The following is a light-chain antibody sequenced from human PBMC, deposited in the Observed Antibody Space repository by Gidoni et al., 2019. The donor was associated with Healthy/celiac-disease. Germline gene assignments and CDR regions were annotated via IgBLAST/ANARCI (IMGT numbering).Light chain of an antibody. CDR1: QSISSY. V-gene: IGKV1-39*01. CDR3: QQSYSTPFT. Sequence: DIQMTQPPSPLPASVGDRVTIPCRASQSISSYLNWYQQKPGKAPKLLIYAASSLQSGVPSRFSGSGSGTDFTLTISSLQPEDFATYYCQQSYSTPFTFGPGTKVEIK. CDR2: AAS. J-gene: IGKJ3*01.